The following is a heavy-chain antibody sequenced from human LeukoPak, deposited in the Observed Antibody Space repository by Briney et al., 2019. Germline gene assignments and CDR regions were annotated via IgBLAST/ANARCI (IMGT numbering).Heavy chain of an antibody. D-gene: IGHD3-22*01. Sequence: GGSLRLSCAASGFTVSSNYMSWVRQAPGKGLEWVSVIYRGGSTYYADSVKGRFTISRDNSKNTLYLQMNSLRAEDTAVYYCASYRDSSGYNPVVLDYWGQGTLVTVSS. V-gene: IGHV3-53*01. CDR1: GFTVSSNY. CDR3: ASYRDSSGYNPVVLDY. J-gene: IGHJ4*02. CDR2: IYRGGST.